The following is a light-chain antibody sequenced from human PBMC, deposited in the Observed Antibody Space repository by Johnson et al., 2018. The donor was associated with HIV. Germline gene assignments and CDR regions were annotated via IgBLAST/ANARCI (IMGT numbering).Light chain of an antibody. CDR2: DSN. CDR3: GTWDSSLSAYV. V-gene: IGLV1-51*01. J-gene: IGLJ1*01. CDR1: SSNIGSNY. Sequence: QSVLTQPPSVSAAPGQKVTISCSGSSSNIGSNYVSWYQQLPGTAPKLLIYDSNKRPSVIPDRFSGSKSGTSATLGITGLQTGDEADYYCGTWDSSLSAYVFGTGTKVTVL.